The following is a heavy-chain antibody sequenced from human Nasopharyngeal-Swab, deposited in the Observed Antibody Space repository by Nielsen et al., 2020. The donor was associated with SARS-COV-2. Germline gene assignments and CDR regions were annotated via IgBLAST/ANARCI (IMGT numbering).Heavy chain of an antibody. CDR3: ARVLAAVGYNWFDP. D-gene: IGHD6-13*01. V-gene: IGHV1-46*01. CDR2: INPSGGST. Sequence: WVRQAPGQGLEWMGIINPSGGSTSYAQKFQGRVTMTRDTSTSTVYMELSSLRSEDTAVYYCARVLAAVGYNWFDPWGQGTLVTVSS. J-gene: IGHJ5*02.